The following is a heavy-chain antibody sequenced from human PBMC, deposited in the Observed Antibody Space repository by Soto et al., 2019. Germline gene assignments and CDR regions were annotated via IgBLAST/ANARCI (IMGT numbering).Heavy chain of an antibody. V-gene: IGHV3-23*01. Sequence: GGSLRLSCAASGFTFSSYAMSWVRQAPGKGLEWVSAISGSGGSTYYADSVKGRFTISRDNSKNTLYLQMNSLRAEDTAVYYCAKVITMIVVVIRHMAFDIWGQGTMVTVSS. CDR3: AKVITMIVVVIRHMAFDI. CDR1: GFTFSSYA. CDR2: ISGSGGST. J-gene: IGHJ3*02. D-gene: IGHD3-22*01.